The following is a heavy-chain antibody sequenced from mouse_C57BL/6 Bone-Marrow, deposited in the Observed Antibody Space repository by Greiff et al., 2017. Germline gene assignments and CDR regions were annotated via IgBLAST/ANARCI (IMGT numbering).Heavy chain of an antibody. D-gene: IGHD1-1*01. Sequence: DVQLVESGGGLVKPGGSLKLSCAASGFTFSSYAMSWVRQTPEKRLEWVATISDGGSYTYYPDNVKGRFTISRDNANNNLYLQMSHLKSEDTAMYYGARVEGYYCGSSYGWFDYWGQGTLVTVSA. J-gene: IGHJ3*01. CDR2: ISDGGSYT. CDR3: ARVEGYYCGSSYGWFDY. V-gene: IGHV5-4*01. CDR1: GFTFSSYA.